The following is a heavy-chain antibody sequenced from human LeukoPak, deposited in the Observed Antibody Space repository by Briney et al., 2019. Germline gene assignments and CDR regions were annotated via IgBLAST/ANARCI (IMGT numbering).Heavy chain of an antibody. V-gene: IGHV3-21*01. Sequence: GGSLRLSCAASGFTFSTYSMNWVRQAPGKGLEWVSSISSGSTYVYYVDSVKGRFTISRDNAKNSLYLQMFSLRAEDTAVYYCARDPGGATTEFDYWGQGTLVTVSS. CDR2: ISSGSTYV. CDR3: ARDPGGATTEFDY. CDR1: GFTFSTYS. J-gene: IGHJ4*02. D-gene: IGHD1-26*01.